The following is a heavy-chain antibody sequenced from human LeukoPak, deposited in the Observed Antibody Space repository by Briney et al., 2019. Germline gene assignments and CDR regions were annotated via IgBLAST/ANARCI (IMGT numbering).Heavy chain of an antibody. CDR2: ISYDGSNK. J-gene: IGHJ4*02. CDR1: GFTFSSYA. D-gene: IGHD3-3*01. CDR3: ARGDYDFWSGSLGY. Sequence: PGGSLRLSCAASGFTFSSYAMHWVRQAPGKGLERVAGISYDGSNKYYADSVKGRFTISRDNSKNTLYLQMNSLRAEDTAVYYCARGDYDFWSGSLGYWGQGTLVTVSS. V-gene: IGHV3-30-3*01.